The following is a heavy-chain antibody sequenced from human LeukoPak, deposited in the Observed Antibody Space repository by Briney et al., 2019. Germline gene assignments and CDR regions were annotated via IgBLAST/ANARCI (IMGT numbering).Heavy chain of an antibody. V-gene: IGHV3-23*01. J-gene: IGHJ4*02. CDR3: GARPGEVAVPYDY. CDR2: ISGSGGFT. CDR1: GFTFSTYA. Sequence: GALRLSCAASGFTFSTYAMTWVRQAPGKGLEWVSVISGSGGFTYYADSVKGRFTISRDNSKNTLHLQMHSLRAEDTAVYYCGARPGEVAVPYDYWGQGTLVTVSS. D-gene: IGHD2-15*01.